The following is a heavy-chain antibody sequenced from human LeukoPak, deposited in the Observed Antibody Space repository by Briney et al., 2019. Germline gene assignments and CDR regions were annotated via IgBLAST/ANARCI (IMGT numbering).Heavy chain of an antibody. CDR1: GGSFSGYY. D-gene: IGHD4-17*01. CDR3: ASRDYGGNSAKFDY. Sequence: PSETLSLTCAVYGGSFSGYYWSWIRQPPGKGLEWIGEINHSGSTNYNPSLKSRVTISVDTSKNQFSLKLSSVTAADTAVYYCASRDYGGNSAKFDYWGQGTLVTVSS. V-gene: IGHV4-34*01. J-gene: IGHJ4*02. CDR2: INHSGST.